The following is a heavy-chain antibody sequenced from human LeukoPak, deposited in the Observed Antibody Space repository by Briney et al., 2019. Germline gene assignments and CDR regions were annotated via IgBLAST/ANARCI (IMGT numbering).Heavy chain of an antibody. J-gene: IGHJ6*02. CDR2: ISAYNGNT. D-gene: IGHD2-15*01. V-gene: IGHV1-18*01. CDR3: ARDQVYCSGGSCYWVDYYYYYGMDV. CDR1: GYTFTSYG. Sequence: SVKVSCKCCGYTFTSYGISWVRQAPGQGLEWMGWISAYNGNTNYAQKLQGRVTMTTDTSTSTAYMELRSLRSDDTAVYYCARDQVYCSGGSCYWVDYYYYYGMDVWGQGTTVTVSS.